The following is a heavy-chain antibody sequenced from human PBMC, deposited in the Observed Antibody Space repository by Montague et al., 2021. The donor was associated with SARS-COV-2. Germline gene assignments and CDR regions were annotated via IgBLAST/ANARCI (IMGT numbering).Heavy chain of an antibody. CDR2: INDRGST. D-gene: IGHD3-3*01. Sequence: SETLSLTCAVYGGSFSGYYWTWIRQPTGKGLEWVGEINDRGSTNYNPSFESRLTMSVDTSKNQFSLRLKSVSAADTAVYYCARGQVTIFGVLIMLPAAGAVDVWGQGTTVTVSP. CDR1: GGSFSGYY. J-gene: IGHJ3*01. CDR3: ARGQVTIFGVLIMLPAAGAVDV. V-gene: IGHV4-34*01.